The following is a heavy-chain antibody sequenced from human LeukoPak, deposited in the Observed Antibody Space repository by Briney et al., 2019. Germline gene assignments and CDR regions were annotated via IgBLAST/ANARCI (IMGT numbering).Heavy chain of an antibody. CDR2: TRTKAKDYTT. CDR3: AIRPAVTFNYHYGMDV. V-gene: IGHV3-72*01. CDR1: GFTFSDHD. D-gene: IGHD4-17*01. J-gene: IGHJ6*02. Sequence: PGGSLRLSCATSGFTFSDHDMDWVRQAPGKGLEWVALTRTKAKDYTTEYAASVKVIFTGSKYETIHSLYLQMNSLKTADRAVYYCAIRPAVTFNYHYGMDVWGQGTTVTVSS.